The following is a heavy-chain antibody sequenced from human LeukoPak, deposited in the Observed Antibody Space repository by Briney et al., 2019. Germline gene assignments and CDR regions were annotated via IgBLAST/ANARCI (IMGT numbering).Heavy chain of an antibody. D-gene: IGHD4-17*01. J-gene: IGHJ6*02. Sequence: GGSLRLPCAASGFTVSSNHMSWVRQAPGKGLEWVSVIYRGGSTYYADSVKGRFTISRDNSKNTLYLQMNSLRAEDTAVYYCARVQTTSVYYYGMDVWGQGTTVTVSS. CDR3: ARVQTTSVYYYGMDV. CDR1: GFTVSSNH. CDR2: IYRGGST. V-gene: IGHV3-53*01.